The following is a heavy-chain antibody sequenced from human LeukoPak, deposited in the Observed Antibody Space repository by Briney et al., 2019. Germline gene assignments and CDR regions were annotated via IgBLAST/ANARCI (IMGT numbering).Heavy chain of an antibody. D-gene: IGHD6-13*01. CDR3: AREATGYSSRLFDP. Sequence: GASVKVSCKASGYSFTNYAMHWVRQAPGQGLECMGWINTNTGNPTYAQGFTGRFVFSLDTSVRTAYLQINSLKAEDTAVYYCAREATGYSSRLFDPWGQGTLVTVSS. CDR1: GYSFTNYA. CDR2: INTNTGNP. J-gene: IGHJ5*02. V-gene: IGHV7-4-1*02.